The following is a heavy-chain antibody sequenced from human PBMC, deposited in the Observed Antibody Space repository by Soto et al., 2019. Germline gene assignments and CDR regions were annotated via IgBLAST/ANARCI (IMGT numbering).Heavy chain of an antibody. CDR2: IKHSGST. J-gene: IGHJ4*02. D-gene: IGHD6-6*01. V-gene: IGHV4-34*01. Sequence: XETLSLTFAVYGGSFSGYDWSWIRQPPGKGLEWIGEIKHSGSTNYNPSLKSRVTISVDTSKNQFSLKLSSVTAADTAVYYCARGRGIAARTPFDYWGQGTLVTVSS. CDR3: ARGRGIAARTPFDY. CDR1: GGSFSGYD.